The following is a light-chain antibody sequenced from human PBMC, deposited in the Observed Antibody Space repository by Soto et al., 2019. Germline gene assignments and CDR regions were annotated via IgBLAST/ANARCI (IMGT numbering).Light chain of an antibody. CDR2: EVV. CDR1: KSDIGVYDF. CDR3: ASWDDSLSGYV. Sequence: QSALTQPPSASGSPGQSVTISCTGTKSDIGVYDFVSWYQHHPGKAPRLIIYEVVQRPSGVPDRFSGSKSGNTASLAISGLRSEDEADYYCASWDDSLSGYVFGTGTKVTV. J-gene: IGLJ1*01. V-gene: IGLV2-8*01.